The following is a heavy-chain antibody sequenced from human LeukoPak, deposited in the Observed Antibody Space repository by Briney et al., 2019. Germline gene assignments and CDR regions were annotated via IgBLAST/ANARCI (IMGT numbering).Heavy chain of an antibody. CDR3: AILGYSSSVFDC. J-gene: IGHJ4*02. CDR1: GFTFSNYA. V-gene: IGHV3-30-3*01. D-gene: IGHD2-2*01. CDR2: ISKDGTGT. Sequence: GRSLRLSCAASGFTFSNYAIHWVRQAPGKGLEWAALISKDGTGTCYPDFVKGRFTISRDNSKNTLYLQMNSLRTEDTAMYYCAILGYSSSVFDCWGQGTLVTVSS.